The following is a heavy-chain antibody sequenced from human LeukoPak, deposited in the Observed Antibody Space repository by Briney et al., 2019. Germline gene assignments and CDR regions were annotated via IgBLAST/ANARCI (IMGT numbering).Heavy chain of an antibody. CDR3: ARVPAAAAGGGWFDP. V-gene: IGHV3-7*01. J-gene: IGHJ5*02. D-gene: IGHD6-13*01. CDR2: IKQDGSEK. Sequence: GSLTLSCAASGCTISSCSLNWVWQPPGTGKERVGNIKQDGSEKYYVEPLKRRFTISRDNAKNSLYLQMNSPRAEDTAVYYCARVPAAAAGGGWFDPWGQGTLVTVSS. CDR1: GCTISSCS.